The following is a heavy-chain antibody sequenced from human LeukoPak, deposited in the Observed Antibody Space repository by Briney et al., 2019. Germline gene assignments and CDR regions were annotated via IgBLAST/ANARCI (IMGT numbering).Heavy chain of an antibody. Sequence: GGSLRLSCAASGFTFSSYSMNWVRQAPGKGLEWVSSISSSSSYIYYADSVKGRFTISRDNAKNSLYLQMNSLRAEDTAVYYCARVAYCGGDCHPLDYWGQGTLVTVSS. CDR2: ISSSSSYI. D-gene: IGHD2-21*02. CDR1: GFTFSSYS. CDR3: ARVAYCGGDCHPLDY. V-gene: IGHV3-21*01. J-gene: IGHJ4*02.